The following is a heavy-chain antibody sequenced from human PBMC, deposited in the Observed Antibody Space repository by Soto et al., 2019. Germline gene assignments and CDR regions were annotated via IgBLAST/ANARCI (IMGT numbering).Heavy chain of an antibody. V-gene: IGHV1-69*13. Sequence: SVNVSCKASGGTFSSYAISWVRQAPGQGLEWMGGIIPIFGTANYAQKFQGRVTITADESTSTAYMELSSLRSEDTAVYYCATEADSNFWSGLIPRYWGQGTLVTVSS. J-gene: IGHJ4*02. CDR2: IIPIFGTA. D-gene: IGHD3-3*01. CDR3: ATEADSNFWSGLIPRY. CDR1: GGTFSSYA.